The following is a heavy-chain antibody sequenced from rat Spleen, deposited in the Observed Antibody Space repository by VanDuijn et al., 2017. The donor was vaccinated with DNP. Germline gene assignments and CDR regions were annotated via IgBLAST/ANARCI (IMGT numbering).Heavy chain of an antibody. CDR1: GFTFNNYW. V-gene: IGHV5-31*01. J-gene: IGHJ2*01. D-gene: IGHD1-2*01. CDR2: ITNTGGST. CDR3: TRGDSDIAAISSLDY. Sequence: EVQLVESGGGLVQPGRSLKLSCVASGFTFNNYWMTWIRQAPGKGLEWVASITNTGGSTYYPDSVKGRFTISRDNAKSTLYLQMNSLRSEDTATYYCTRGDSDIAAISSLDYWGQGVMVTVSS.